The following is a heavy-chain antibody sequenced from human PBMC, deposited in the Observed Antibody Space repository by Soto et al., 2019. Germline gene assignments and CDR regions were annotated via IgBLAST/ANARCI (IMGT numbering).Heavy chain of an antibody. V-gene: IGHV3-7*01. J-gene: IGHJ4*02. CDR3: ARHAYNFLTFDS. CDR2: IKHLESEK. CDR1: GFTFTNYW. D-gene: IGHD1-1*01. Sequence: EVQLVESGGGLVQPGGSLRLSCAASGFTFTNYWMNWVRQPPGKGLEWVANIKHLESEKFYVGSVRGRFTISRDNAKNSVYLQMDSLTAEDTAVYYCARHAYNFLTFDSWGQGTLVTVSS.